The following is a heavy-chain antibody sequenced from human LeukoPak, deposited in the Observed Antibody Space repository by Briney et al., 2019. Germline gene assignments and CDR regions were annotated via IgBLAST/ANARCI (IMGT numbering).Heavy chain of an antibody. D-gene: IGHD1-26*01. V-gene: IGHV3-74*01. J-gene: IGHJ3*02. CDR2: INSEETVA. CDR1: GFTFSTYW. Sequence: GGSLRLSCAASGFTFSTYWMHWVRQAPGKGLVWVSRINSEETVANYADSVRGRFTISRDNAKNTLYLQMNNLGAEDTAVYYCARESTVGPIQTDALDIWGQGTMVTVSS. CDR3: ARESTVGPIQTDALDI.